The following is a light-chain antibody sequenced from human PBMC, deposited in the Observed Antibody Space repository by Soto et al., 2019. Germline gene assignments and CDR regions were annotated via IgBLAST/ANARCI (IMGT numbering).Light chain of an antibody. CDR2: AAS. V-gene: IGKV1-6*01. CDR3: LQDYNYPWT. Sequence: AIQMTQSPSSLSASVGDRVTITCRASQGIRNDLGWYQQKPGKAPNLPIYAASSLQSGVPSRFSGSGSGTDFTLTISSLQPEDFATYYCLQDYNYPWTFGQGTKVEIK. CDR1: QGIRND. J-gene: IGKJ1*01.